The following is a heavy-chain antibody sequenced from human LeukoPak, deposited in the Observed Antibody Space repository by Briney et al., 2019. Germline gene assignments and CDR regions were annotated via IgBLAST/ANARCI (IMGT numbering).Heavy chain of an antibody. Sequence: PGGSLRLSCAASGFTVSSNYMSWVRQAPGKGLEWVSVIYSGGSTYYADSVKGRFTISRDNSKNTLYLQMNSLRAEDTAVYYCARDHSGSYPYLDYWGQEPWSPSPQ. CDR1: GFTVSSNY. V-gene: IGHV3-53*01. D-gene: IGHD1-26*01. CDR2: IYSGGST. J-gene: IGHJ4*01. CDR3: ARDHSGSYPYLDY.